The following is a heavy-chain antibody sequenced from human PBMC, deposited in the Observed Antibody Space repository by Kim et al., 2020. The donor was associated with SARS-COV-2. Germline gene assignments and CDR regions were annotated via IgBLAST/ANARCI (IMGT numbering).Heavy chain of an antibody. CDR2: IGADGDTV. J-gene: IGHJ4*02. CDR1: GFTFSDFE. V-gene: IGHV3-48*03. CDR3: AREIVVVPGALDS. Sequence: GGSLRLSCAASGFTFSDFEMNWVRQAPGKGLEWVSYIGADGDTVYYADSVRGRFSISRDNAQNSLHLQMTRLRGDDTAIYYCAREIVVVPGALDSWGQGTLVAVSS. D-gene: IGHD2-2*01.